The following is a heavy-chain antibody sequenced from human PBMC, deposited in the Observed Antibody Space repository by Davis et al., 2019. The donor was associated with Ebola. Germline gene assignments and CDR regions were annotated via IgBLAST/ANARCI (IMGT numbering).Heavy chain of an antibody. J-gene: IGHJ4*02. V-gene: IGHV3-23*01. CDR2: ISGAGGNT. D-gene: IGHD3-22*01. CDR3: AKGDRTTLYYDTGDDY. Sequence: GESLKISCAGSGFTFRDYGMNWVRQAPGQGLEWVSYISGAGGNTYYADSVKGRFTLSRDNSKSLLYLQMNRLRADDTAVYYCAKGDRTTLYYDTGDDYWGQGTLVTVSS. CDR1: GFTFRDYG.